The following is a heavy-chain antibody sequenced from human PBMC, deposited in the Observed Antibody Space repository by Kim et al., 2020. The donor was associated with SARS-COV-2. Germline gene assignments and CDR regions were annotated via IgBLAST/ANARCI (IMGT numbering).Heavy chain of an antibody. CDR2: ISAYNGNT. V-gene: IGHV1-18*01. J-gene: IGHJ3*02. CDR3: ARDPYSSGWSRPRDAFDI. Sequence: ASVKVSCKASGYTFTSYGISWVRQAPGQGLEWMGWISAYNGNTNYAQKLQGRVTMTTDTSTSTAYMELRSLRSDDTAVYYCARDPYSSGWSRPRDAFDIWGQGTMVTVSS. CDR1: GYTFTSYG. D-gene: IGHD6-19*01.